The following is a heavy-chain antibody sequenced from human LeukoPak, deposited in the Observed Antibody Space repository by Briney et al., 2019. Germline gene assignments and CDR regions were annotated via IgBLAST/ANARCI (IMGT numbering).Heavy chain of an antibody. CDR3: AREGVDDFWSINYYYMGV. V-gene: IGHV3-66*02. D-gene: IGHD3-3*01. J-gene: IGHJ6*03. CDR1: GFTVSSNY. Sequence: GGSLRLSCAASGFTVSSNYMSWVRQAPGKGLEWVSVIYSGGSTYYADSVKGRFTISRDNSKNTLYLQMNSLRAEDTAVYYCAREGVDDFWSINYYYMGVWGKGTTVTVSS. CDR2: IYSGGST.